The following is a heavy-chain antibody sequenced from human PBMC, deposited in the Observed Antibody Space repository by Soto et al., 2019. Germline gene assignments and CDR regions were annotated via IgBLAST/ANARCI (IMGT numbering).Heavy chain of an antibody. CDR1: GFTFSNYG. CDR3: AREGPDYYFDY. J-gene: IGHJ4*02. CDR2: IWYDGNNK. V-gene: IGHV3-33*01. Sequence: QVQLVESGGGVVQPGRSLRLSCAASGFTFSNYGMHWVRQAPVKGLEWEAAIWYDGNNKYYADSVKGRFTISRDNSKNTLYLQMNSLRAEDTAVYYCAREGPDYYFDYWGQGTLVTVSS.